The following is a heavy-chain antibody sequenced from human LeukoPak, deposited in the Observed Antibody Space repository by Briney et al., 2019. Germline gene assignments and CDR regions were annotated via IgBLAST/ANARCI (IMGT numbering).Heavy chain of an antibody. D-gene: IGHD1-26*01. CDR2: INGDGSWT. CDR1: GNYW. CDR3: ARVVGALHFDY. J-gene: IGHJ4*02. Sequence: GGSLRLSCAASGNYWMHWVRQAPGKGLVWVSHINGDGSWTTYAESVKGRFTISRDNANNSVYLQMNSLRAEDTAVYYCARVVGALHFDYWGQGTLVTVSS. V-gene: IGHV3-74*01.